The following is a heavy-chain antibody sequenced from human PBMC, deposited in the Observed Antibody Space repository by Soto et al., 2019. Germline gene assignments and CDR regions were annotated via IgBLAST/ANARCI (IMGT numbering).Heavy chain of an antibody. CDR1: GVTFSNYA. Sequence: SVKVSCKASGVTFSNYAISWVRQAPGQGLEWMGGIIPMFGTSNYAQKFQGRVTITADESTSTAYMELNILRSEDTAVYYCARGPDIAVSGAYFDYWGQGTLVTVSS. V-gene: IGHV1-69*13. J-gene: IGHJ4*02. D-gene: IGHD6-19*01. CDR2: IIPMFGTS. CDR3: ARGPDIAVSGAYFDY.